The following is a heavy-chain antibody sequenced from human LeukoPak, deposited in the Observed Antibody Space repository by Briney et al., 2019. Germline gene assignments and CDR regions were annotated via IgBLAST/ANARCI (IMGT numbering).Heavy chain of an antibody. CDR1: GFTLSRTA. CDR3: VSLGYSSSSVRY. D-gene: IGHD6-6*01. Sequence: GGSLRLACAASGFTLSRTAMHWGRQAPGKWLEWVAIISYDGGNKYYADSVKGRFTISRDHSKNTLYLQMTSLRAEDTAVFFCVSLGYSSSSVRYWGQGTLVTVSS. J-gene: IGHJ4*02. CDR2: ISYDGGNK. V-gene: IGHV3-30*04.